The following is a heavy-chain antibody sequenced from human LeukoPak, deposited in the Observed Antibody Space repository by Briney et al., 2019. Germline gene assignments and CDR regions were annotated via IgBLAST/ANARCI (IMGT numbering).Heavy chain of an antibody. V-gene: IGHV4-59*11. D-gene: IGHD4-11*01. CDR1: GGSISSHY. Sequence: SETLSLTCTVSGGSISSHYWSWIRQPPGKGLEWIGYIYYSGSTNYNPSLKSRVTMSVDTSKNQFSLKLSSVTAADTAVYYCARVTTDSYYYYYMDVWGKGTTVTVSS. CDR3: ARVTTDSYYYYYMDV. CDR2: IYYSGST. J-gene: IGHJ6*03.